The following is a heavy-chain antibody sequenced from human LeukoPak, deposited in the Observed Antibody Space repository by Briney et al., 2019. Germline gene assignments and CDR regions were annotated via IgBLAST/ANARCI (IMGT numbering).Heavy chain of an antibody. CDR2: MYTGGTT. CDR1: GFRVSGTH. V-gene: IGHV3-53*01. J-gene: IGHJ1*01. Sequence: PGGSLRLSCAASGFRVSGTHITWVRQAPGKGLEWVSAMYTGGTTYYADSVSGRFTIFRDNAKNTLYLQMNSLRPEDTAVYYCAKDEATSGGGLASWGQGTLVIVSS. D-gene: IGHD3-16*01. CDR3: AKDEATSGGGLAS.